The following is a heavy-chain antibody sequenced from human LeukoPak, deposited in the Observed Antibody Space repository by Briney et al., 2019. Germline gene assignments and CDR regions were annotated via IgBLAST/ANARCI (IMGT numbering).Heavy chain of an antibody. Sequence: GGSLRLSCAASGFTFSSYWMHWVRQAPGKGLVWVSRINTDGSSTSYADSVKGRFTISRDNARNSVHLEVNNLRAEDTAVYYCATRRCSIAACRASSYRCFDFWGKGTTVIVSS. D-gene: IGHD2-2*01. CDR2: INTDGSST. CDR3: ATRRCSIAACRASSYRCFDF. V-gene: IGHV3-74*01. J-gene: IGHJ6*04. CDR1: GFTFSSYW.